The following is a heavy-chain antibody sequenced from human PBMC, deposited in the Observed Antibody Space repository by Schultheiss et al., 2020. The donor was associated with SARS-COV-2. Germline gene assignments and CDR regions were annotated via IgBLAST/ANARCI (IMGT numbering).Heavy chain of an antibody. V-gene: IGHV3-23*01. J-gene: IGHJ5*02. Sequence: GGSLRLSCAASGFTFSSYAMSWVRQAPGKGLEWVSLISWDGGSTYYADSVKGRFTISRDNSKNTLYLQMNSLRAEDTAVYYCAKAPSIGWDWFDPWGQGTLVTVSS. CDR1: GFTFSSYA. CDR3: AKAPSIGWDWFDP. D-gene: IGHD6-19*01. CDR2: ISWDGGST.